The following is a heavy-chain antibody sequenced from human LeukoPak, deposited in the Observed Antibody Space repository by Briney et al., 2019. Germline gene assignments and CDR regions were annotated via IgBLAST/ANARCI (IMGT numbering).Heavy chain of an antibody. Sequence: ASVKVSCKGSGYTFTGPYIHWMRQAPGQGLEWMAWINPNSGGTKYAQKFQGRVTVTRDTSTSTAYMELSGLRADDTATYYCARVEYCTKGVCINFDLWGQGTLVAVSS. CDR1: GYTFTGPY. D-gene: IGHD2-8*01. CDR3: ARVEYCTKGVCINFDL. V-gene: IGHV1-2*02. CDR2: INPNSGGT. J-gene: IGHJ4*02.